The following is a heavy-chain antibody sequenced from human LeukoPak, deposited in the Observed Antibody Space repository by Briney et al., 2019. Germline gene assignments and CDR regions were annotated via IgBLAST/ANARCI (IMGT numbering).Heavy chain of an antibody. Sequence: PSETLSLTCTVSGGSISTSSYYWGWVRQPPGKGLEWIGNIFYSGSTYYSPSLKSRVTISLDTSRNQFSLKLNSVTAADTAVHYCANGLVDIWGQGTMVTVSS. D-gene: IGHD2-2*01. CDR1: GGSISTSSYY. J-gene: IGHJ3*02. CDR2: IFYSGST. CDR3: ANGLVDI. V-gene: IGHV4-39*07.